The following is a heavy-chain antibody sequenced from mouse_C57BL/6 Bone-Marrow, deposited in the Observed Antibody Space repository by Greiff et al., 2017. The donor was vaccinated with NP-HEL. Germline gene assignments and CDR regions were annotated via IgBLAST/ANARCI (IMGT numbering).Heavy chain of an antibody. CDR3: AREKDYGGYFDC. D-gene: IGHD1-1*01. CDR1: GYTFTSYG. J-gene: IGHJ2*01. CDR2: IYPRSGNT. V-gene: IGHV1-81*01. Sequence: QVQLKQSGAELARPGASVKLSCKASGYTFTSYGISWVKQSTGQGLEWIGEIYPRSGNTYYNEKFKGKATLTADKSSSTAYMELRSLTSEDSAVYFCAREKDYGGYFDCWGQGTTLTVSS.